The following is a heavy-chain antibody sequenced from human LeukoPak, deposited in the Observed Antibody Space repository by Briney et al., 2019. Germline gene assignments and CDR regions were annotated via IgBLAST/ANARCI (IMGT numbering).Heavy chain of an antibody. CDR3: ARDGAYYDSSGYGVGY. CDR1: GFTFSDYY. CDR2: ISSSGSTI. V-gene: IGHV3-11*01. D-gene: IGHD3-22*01. J-gene: IGHJ4*02. Sequence: GGSLRLSCAASGFTFSDYYMSWIRQAPGKGLEWVSYISSSGSTIYYADSVKGRFTISRDNAKNSLYLQMNSLRAEDTAVYYCARDGAYYDSSGYGVGYWGQGTLVTVSS.